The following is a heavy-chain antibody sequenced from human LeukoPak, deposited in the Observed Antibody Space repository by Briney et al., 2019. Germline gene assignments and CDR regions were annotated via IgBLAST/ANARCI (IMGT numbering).Heavy chain of an antibody. CDR3: ARGLMIAAAGTVDY. D-gene: IGHD6-13*01. CDR2: ISSSSSYI. CDR1: GFTFSSYS. V-gene: IGHV3-21*01. Sequence: GGSLRLSCAASGFTFSSYSMNWVRQAPGKGLEWVSSISSSSSYIYYADSVKGRFTISRDNAKNSLYLQMNSLRAEDTAVYYCARGLMIAAAGTVDYWGQGTLVTDSS. J-gene: IGHJ4*02.